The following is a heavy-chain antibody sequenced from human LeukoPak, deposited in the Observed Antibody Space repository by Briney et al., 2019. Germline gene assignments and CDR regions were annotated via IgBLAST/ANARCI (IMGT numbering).Heavy chain of an antibody. V-gene: IGHV1-2*02. CDR1: GYTFTGYY. CDR3: ARDVGYCSSTSCYYFDY. J-gene: IGHJ4*02. Sequence: ASVKVSCKASGYTFTGYYMHCVRQAPGQGLEWMGWINPNSGGTNYAQKFQGRVTMTRDTSFSTAYMELSRLRSDDTAVYYCARDVGYCSSTSCYYFDYWGQGTLVTVSS. D-gene: IGHD2-2*03. CDR2: INPNSGGT.